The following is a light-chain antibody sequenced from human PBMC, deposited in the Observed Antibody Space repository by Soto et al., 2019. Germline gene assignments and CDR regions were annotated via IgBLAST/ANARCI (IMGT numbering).Light chain of an antibody. CDR2: AAS. Sequence: DIKMTQSPASVSESVEDRVIITCRASQSISNHLNWYQQKPGKAPKLLIFAASSLQSGVPSRFSGSRSGPDFNLTISSLQTEDFATYECQQRYSSTPTFGQWTKVDIK. CDR3: QQRYSSTPT. CDR1: QSISNH. J-gene: IGKJ1*01. V-gene: IGKV1-39*01.